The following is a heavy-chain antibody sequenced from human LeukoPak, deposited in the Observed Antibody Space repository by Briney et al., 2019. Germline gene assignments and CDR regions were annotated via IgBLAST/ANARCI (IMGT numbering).Heavy chain of an antibody. CDR3: TKRPLSYFDS. J-gene: IGHJ5*01. V-gene: IGHV4-38-2*02. D-gene: IGHD3-10*01. CDR2: ISYRGTT. CDR1: GYSISSGYY. Sequence: PSETLSLTCTVSGYSISSGYYWGWVRQPPGKGLEWIGGISYRGTTYHNPSLKSRLTISFDTSKNQFSLKLSSVTAADTAVYYCTKRPLSYFDSWGQGTLVTVSS.